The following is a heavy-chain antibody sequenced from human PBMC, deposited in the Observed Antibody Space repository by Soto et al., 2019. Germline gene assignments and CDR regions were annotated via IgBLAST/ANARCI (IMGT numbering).Heavy chain of an antibody. CDR1: GGTFSSYP. V-gene: IGHV1-69*13. CDR3: ARDPYYYDSSLRIDY. D-gene: IGHD3-22*01. J-gene: IGHJ4*02. Sequence: SVKVSCKASGGTFSSYPISWVRQAPGQGLEWIGGFIPILGTPNYAQKFQGRVTVTANEVTRTAYMELTRLRSDDTAVYYCARDPYYYDSSLRIDYWGQGTRVTVSS. CDR2: FIPILGTP.